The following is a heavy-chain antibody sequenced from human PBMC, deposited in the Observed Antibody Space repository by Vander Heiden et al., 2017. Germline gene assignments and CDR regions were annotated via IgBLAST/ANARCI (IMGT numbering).Heavy chain of an antibody. CDR2: IDYSGST. Sequence: QVQLQESGPGLVKPSQTLSLTCTVSGGSIRSGGYYWSWIRQHPGKGVEWIGYIDYSGSTYYNPSLKSRVTISVDTSKNQFSLKLSSVTAADTAVYYCARGMGATKDGDALDIWGQGTMVTVSS. CDR3: ARGMGATKDGDALDI. V-gene: IGHV4-31*03. J-gene: IGHJ3*02. CDR1: GGSIRSGGYY. D-gene: IGHD1-26*01.